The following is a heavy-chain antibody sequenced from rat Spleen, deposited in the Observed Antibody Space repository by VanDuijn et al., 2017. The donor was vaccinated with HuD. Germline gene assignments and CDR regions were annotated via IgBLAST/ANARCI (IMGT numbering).Heavy chain of an antibody. CDR3: TTHTVGMGDA. V-gene: IGHV5S23*01. J-gene: IGHJ4*01. D-gene: IGHD1-7*01. Sequence: EVQLVESGGGLVQPGRSLKLSCSVSGFTFSDYDMAWVRQAPTKGLEWVASITNSGGSTYYRDSVKGRFTISRDNAKSTLYLQMDSLRSEDTATYYCTTHTVGMGDAWGQGASVTVSS. CDR2: ITNSGGST. CDR1: GFTFSDYD.